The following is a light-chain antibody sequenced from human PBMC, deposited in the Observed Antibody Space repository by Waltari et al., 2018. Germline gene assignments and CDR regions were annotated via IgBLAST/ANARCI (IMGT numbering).Light chain of an antibody. V-gene: IGKV1-39*01. CDR3: QQSYSTPYT. CDR2: AAS. Sequence: DIQMTQTPSSLYASVGDRVTITCRASQSISSYLNWYQQKPGKAPKLLIYAASSLQSGVPSRFSGSGSGTDFTLTISSLQPEDFATYYCQQSYSTPYTFGQGTKLVIK. J-gene: IGKJ2*01. CDR1: QSISSY.